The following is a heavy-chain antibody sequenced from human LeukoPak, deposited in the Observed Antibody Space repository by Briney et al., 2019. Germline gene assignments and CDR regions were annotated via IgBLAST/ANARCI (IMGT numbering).Heavy chain of an antibody. Sequence: PGGSLRLSCAASGFTFRSNAMHWVRQAPGKGLERVAVISYDGSNKYYADSVKGRFTISRDNSKNTLYLQMNSLRAEDTAVYYCARDRIAVARFDYWGQGTLVTVSS. V-gene: IGHV3-30-3*01. CDR3: ARDRIAVARFDY. J-gene: IGHJ4*02. D-gene: IGHD6-19*01. CDR1: GFTFRSNA. CDR2: ISYDGSNK.